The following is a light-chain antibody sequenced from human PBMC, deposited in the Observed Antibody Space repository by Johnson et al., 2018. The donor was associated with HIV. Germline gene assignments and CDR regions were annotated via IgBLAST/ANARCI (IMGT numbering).Light chain of an antibody. CDR1: SSNIGNNY. Sequence: QSVLTQPPSVSAAPGQRVTISCSGSSSNIGNNYVSWYQQLPGTAPKLLIYDNNKRPSGIPDRFSDSKSGTSATLAITGLQTGDEADYYCGTWDTSLGAQYVFGSGTRVTVL. J-gene: IGLJ1*01. V-gene: IGLV1-51*01. CDR2: DNN. CDR3: GTWDTSLGAQYV.